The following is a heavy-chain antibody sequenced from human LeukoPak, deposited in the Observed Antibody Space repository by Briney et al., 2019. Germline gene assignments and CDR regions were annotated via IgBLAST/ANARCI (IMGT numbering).Heavy chain of an antibody. Sequence: ASVKVSCKASGYTFTSYDINWVRQAPGQGLEWMGWMNPNSGNTGYAQKFRGRVTMTRNTSISTAYMELSSLRSEDTAVYYCARVYYYDSSGCSYWGQGTLVTVSS. J-gene: IGHJ4*02. CDR1: GYTFTSYD. V-gene: IGHV1-8*01. CDR2: MNPNSGNT. CDR3: ARVYYYDSSGCSY. D-gene: IGHD3-22*01.